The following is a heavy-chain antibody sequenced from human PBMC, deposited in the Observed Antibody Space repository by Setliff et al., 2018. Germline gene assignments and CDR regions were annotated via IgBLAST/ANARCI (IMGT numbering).Heavy chain of an antibody. D-gene: IGHD3-22*01. CDR2: IYYSGST. CDR1: GGSISSYY. Sequence: SETLSLTCTVSGGSISSYYWSWIRQPPGKGLEWIGYIYYSGSTNYNPSLKSRVTISVDTSKNQFSLKQRSVTAADTAVYYCTRQASPHPDSSGYYHELKFYYYMDVWGKGTTVTVSS. CDR3: TRQASPHPDSSGYYHELKFYYYMDV. V-gene: IGHV4-59*08. J-gene: IGHJ6*03.